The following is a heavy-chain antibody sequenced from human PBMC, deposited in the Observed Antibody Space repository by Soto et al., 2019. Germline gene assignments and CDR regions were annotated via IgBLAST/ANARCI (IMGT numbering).Heavy chain of an antibody. V-gene: IGHV5-51*01. Sequence: PXESLKISCKGSGYNFAGYWIAWVGQMPGKGLELMGIIYPSDSDTRYRPSFQGQVTISADKSISSAYLQWSSLRASDTAMYYCARGGVSTRTFDYWGQGTPVTVSS. CDR3: ARGGVSTRTFDY. CDR2: IYPSDSDT. D-gene: IGHD3-3*01. CDR1: GYNFAGYW. J-gene: IGHJ4*02.